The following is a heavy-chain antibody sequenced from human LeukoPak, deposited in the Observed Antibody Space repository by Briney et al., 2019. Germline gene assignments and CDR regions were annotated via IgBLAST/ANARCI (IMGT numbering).Heavy chain of an antibody. CDR2: ISGSGGST. CDR3: AKDVALELRFDY. J-gene: IGHJ4*02. V-gene: IGHV3-23*01. CDR1: GFTFSTYA. D-gene: IGHD1-26*01. Sequence: GGSLRLSCAASGFTFSTYAMSWVRQAPGKGLEWVSAISGSGGSTYYADSVKGRFTISRDNSKNTLYLQMNSLRAEDTAVYYCAKDVALELRFDYWGQGTLVTVSS.